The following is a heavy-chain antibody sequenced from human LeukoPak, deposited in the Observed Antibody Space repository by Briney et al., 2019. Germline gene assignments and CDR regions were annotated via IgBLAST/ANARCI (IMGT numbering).Heavy chain of an antibody. CDR1: GFRFSDYY. CDR2: ISSSAATT. V-gene: IGHV3-11*04. J-gene: IGHJ4*02. Sequence: GGSLRLACVTSGFRFSDYYMMWIGHAPAKGPEWVAHISSSAATTLYADSVKCRFTVSRDNAKNSLYLEMTSLRAEDTAVYYCARDRGSTVTTVGYWGQGTLVTVSS. CDR3: ARDRGSTVTTVGY. D-gene: IGHD4-17*01.